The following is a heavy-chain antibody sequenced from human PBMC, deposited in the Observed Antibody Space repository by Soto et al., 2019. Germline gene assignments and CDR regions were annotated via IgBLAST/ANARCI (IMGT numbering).Heavy chain of an antibody. J-gene: IGHJ4*02. D-gene: IGHD3-10*01. CDR1: AGTFSSYT. Sequence: QVQVVQSGAEVKKPGSSVKVSCKASAGTFSSYTISWVRQAPGQGLEYMGRIMPILGVVNYAQKSQGRVTMTADTSTNTAYMELSSLRSEDTAVYYCARGHVAELEDWGQGTLVTVSS. V-gene: IGHV1-69*02. CDR2: IMPILGVV. CDR3: ARGHVAELED.